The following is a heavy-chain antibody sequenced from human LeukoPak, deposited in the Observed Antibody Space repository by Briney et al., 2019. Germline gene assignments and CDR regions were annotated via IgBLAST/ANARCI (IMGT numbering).Heavy chain of an antibody. J-gene: IGHJ6*03. CDR1: GGSISSERYY. CDR3: ASRIMTTVTYYYYYYYMDV. D-gene: IGHD4-11*01. V-gene: IGHV4-39*01. Sequence: PSETLSLTCNVSGGSISSERYYWGWIRQPPGKGPEWIGSVSSSGSTYYNPSLKSRVTISVDTSKNQFSLKLSSVTAADTAVYYCASRIMTTVTYYYYYYYMDVWGKGTTVTVSS. CDR2: VSSSGST.